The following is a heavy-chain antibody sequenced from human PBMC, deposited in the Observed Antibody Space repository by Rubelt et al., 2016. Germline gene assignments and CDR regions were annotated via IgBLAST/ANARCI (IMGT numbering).Heavy chain of an antibody. J-gene: IGHJ4*02. CDR2: IYYSGST. D-gene: IGHD6-19*01. CDR3: ARRSGWYVYYFDY. CDR1: GGSISSSSYY. Sequence: QLQLQESGPGLVKPSETLSLTCTVSGGSISSSSYYWGWIRQPPGKGLEWIGSIYYSGSTYYNPSLKSRVTISVDTSKNQFSLKLSSVTAADTAVYYCARRSGWYVYYFDYWGQGTLVTVSS. V-gene: IGHV4-39*01.